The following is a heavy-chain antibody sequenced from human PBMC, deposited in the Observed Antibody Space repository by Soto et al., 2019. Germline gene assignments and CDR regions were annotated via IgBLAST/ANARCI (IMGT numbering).Heavy chain of an antibody. J-gene: IGHJ4*02. CDR3: AVPTYDYVWGSYRKTPSDY. V-gene: IGHV3-30-3*01. CDR2: ISYDGSNK. CDR1: GFTFSSYA. D-gene: IGHD3-16*02. Sequence: LRLSCAASGFTFSSYAMHWVRQAPGKGLEWVAVISYDGSNKYYADSVKGRFTISRDNSKNTLYLQMNSLRAEDTAVYYCAVPTYDYVWGSYRKTPSDYWGQGTLVTVS.